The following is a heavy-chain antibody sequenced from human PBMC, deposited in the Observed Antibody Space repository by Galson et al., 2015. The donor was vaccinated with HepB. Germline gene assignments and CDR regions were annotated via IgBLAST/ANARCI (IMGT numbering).Heavy chain of an antibody. V-gene: IGHV5-51*01. CDR3: ARHRKRFFDWLLAGPYYYYGLDV. CDR2: IYADDSDT. D-gene: IGHD3-9*01. J-gene: IGHJ6*02. CDR1: GYSFTTYW. Sequence: QSGAEVKKPGESLKISCQGSGYSFTTYWITWVRQMPGKGLEWMGSIYADDSDTRYSPSFQGQVSISADKSISTAYLQWSSLKASDTAMYYCARHRKRFFDWLLAGPYYYYGLDVWGQGTTVTVSS.